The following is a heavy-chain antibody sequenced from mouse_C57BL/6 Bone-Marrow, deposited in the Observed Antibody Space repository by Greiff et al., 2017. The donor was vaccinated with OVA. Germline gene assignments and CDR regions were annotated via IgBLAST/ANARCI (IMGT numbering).Heavy chain of an antibody. D-gene: IGHD3-3*01. J-gene: IGHJ3*01. V-gene: IGHV1-55*01. CDR3: ARYAGRESWFAY. Sequence: QVQLQQPGAELVKPGASVKMSCKASGYPFTSYWITWVKQRPGQGLEWIGDIYPGSGSTNYNAKFKSKATLTVDTSSSTAYLPLSSLPSEDSAVYYCARYAGRESWFAYWGQGTLVTVSA. CDR1: GYPFTSYW. CDR2: IYPGSGST.